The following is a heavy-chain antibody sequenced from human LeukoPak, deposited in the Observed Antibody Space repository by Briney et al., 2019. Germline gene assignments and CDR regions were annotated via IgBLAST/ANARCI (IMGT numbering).Heavy chain of an antibody. V-gene: IGHV3-7*01. CDR1: GFIFSDYW. D-gene: IGHD3-10*01. J-gene: IGHJ4*02. CDR3: ARDKPAYYGSGSHFDY. CDR2: IKEDGSEK. Sequence: GGSLKLSCGASGFIFSDYWMSWVRQAPGKGLEWVAQIKEDGSEKYYIDSVKGRFIISRDNAKTLLYLQMDSLRPQDTAVYYCARDKPAYYGSGSHFDYWGQGTLVIVSS.